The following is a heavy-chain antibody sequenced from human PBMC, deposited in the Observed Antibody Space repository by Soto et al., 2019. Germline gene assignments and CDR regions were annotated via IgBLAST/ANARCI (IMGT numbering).Heavy chain of an antibody. V-gene: IGHV4-39*01. Sequence: SETLSLTCTVSGGSISSSSYYWGWIRQPPGKGLEWIGSIYYSGSTYYNPSLKSRVTISVDTSKNQFSLKLSSVTAADTAVYYCARRRITIFGVAPYGMDVWGQGTTVTVSS. J-gene: IGHJ6*02. CDR1: GGSISSSSYY. CDR2: IYYSGST. CDR3: ARRRITIFGVAPYGMDV. D-gene: IGHD3-3*01.